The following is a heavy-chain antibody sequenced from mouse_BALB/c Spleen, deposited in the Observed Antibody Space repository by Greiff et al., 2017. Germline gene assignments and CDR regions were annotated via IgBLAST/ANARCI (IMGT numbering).Heavy chain of an antibody. CDR3: ARRWDYFDY. J-gene: IGHJ2*01. CDR2: ISSGGSYT. Sequence: QLVESGGDLVKPGGSLKLSCAASGFTFSSYGMSWVRQTPDKRLEWVATISSGGSYTYYPDSVKGRFTISRDNAKNTLYLQMSSLKSEDTAMYYCARRWDYFDYWGQGTTLTVSS. CDR1: GFTFSSYG. V-gene: IGHV5-6*01. D-gene: IGHD1-1*02.